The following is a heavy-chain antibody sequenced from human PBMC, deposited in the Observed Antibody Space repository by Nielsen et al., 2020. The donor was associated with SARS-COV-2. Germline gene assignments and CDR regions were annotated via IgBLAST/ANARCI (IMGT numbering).Heavy chain of an antibody. CDR1: GYSFTSYG. CDR3: AKSGYYYDSSGQRAFDI. V-gene: IGHV1-18*01. Sequence: GESLKISCKGSGYSFTSYGISWVRQAPGQGLEWMGWISAYNGNTNYAQKFQGRVTMTTDTSTSTAYMELRSLRSDDTAVYYCAKSGYYYDSSGQRAFDIWGQGTMVTVSS. D-gene: IGHD3-22*01. J-gene: IGHJ3*02. CDR2: ISAYNGNT.